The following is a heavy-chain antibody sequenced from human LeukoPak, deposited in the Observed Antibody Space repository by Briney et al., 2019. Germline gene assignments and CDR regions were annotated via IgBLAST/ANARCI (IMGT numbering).Heavy chain of an antibody. Sequence: GRSLRLSCAASGFTFDDYAMHWVRQAPGKGLEWVSGISWNSGSIGYADSVMGRFTISRDNAKNSLYLQMNSLRAEDTALYYCAKGYYDSSGYLSYWGQGTLVTVSS. CDR1: GFTFDDYA. D-gene: IGHD3-22*01. J-gene: IGHJ4*02. V-gene: IGHV3-9*01. CDR3: AKGYYDSSGYLSY. CDR2: ISWNSGSI.